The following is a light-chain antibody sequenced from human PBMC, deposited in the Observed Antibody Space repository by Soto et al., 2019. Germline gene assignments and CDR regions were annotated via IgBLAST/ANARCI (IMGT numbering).Light chain of an antibody. V-gene: IGLV2-11*01. CDR1: SSDVGGYNY. Sequence: QSVLTQPRSVSGSPGQSVTISCTGTSSDVGGYNYVSWYQQHPGKAPKLMIYDVSKRPSGVPDRFSGSKSGNTASLTISGLQAEDEADYYCCSYAGSYTLFGTGTKVTV. CDR3: CSYAGSYTL. J-gene: IGLJ1*01. CDR2: DVS.